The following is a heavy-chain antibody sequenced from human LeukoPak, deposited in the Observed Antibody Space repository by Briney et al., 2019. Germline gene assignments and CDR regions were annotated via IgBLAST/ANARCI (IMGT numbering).Heavy chain of an antibody. J-gene: IGHJ6*03. CDR2: ISAYNGNT. D-gene: IGHD1-1*01. Sequence: GASVKVSCKASGYTFTSYGISWVRQAPGQGLEWMGWISAYNGNTNYAQKLQGRVTMTTDTSTSTAYMELRSLRSDDTAVYYCAREGRVQYYYYYMDVWGKGTTVTVSS. V-gene: IGHV1-18*01. CDR3: AREGRVQYYYYYMDV. CDR1: GYTFTSYG.